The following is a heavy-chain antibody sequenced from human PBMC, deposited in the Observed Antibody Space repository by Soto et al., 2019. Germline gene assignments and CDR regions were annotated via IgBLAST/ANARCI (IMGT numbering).Heavy chain of an antibody. J-gene: IGHJ4*02. V-gene: IGHV4-39*02. D-gene: IGHD3-22*01. CDR3: AKDHYYDSSGYYAPFDY. CDR2: MYYSGSS. Sequence: SETLSLTCSVSGGSISSRTFWWAWIRQPPGKGLEWIGDMYYSGSSYSSPSLKSRVTLSVDTSKNQLSLKLNSVTAADTAVYYCAKDHYYDSSGYYAPFDYWGQGTLVTVSS. CDR1: GGSISSRTFW.